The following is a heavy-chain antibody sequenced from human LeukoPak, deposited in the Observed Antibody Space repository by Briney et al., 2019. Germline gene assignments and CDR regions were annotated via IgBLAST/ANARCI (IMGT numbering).Heavy chain of an antibody. CDR2: INHSGST. D-gene: IGHD3-9*01. CDR3: ARGDLYYDILTGYYGEYYFDY. Sequence: PSETLSLTCAVYGGSFSGYYWSWIRQPPGKGLEWIGEINHSGSTNYNPSLKSRVTISVDTSKNQFSLKLSSVTAADTAVYYCARGDLYYDILTGYYGEYYFDYWGQGTLVTVSS. J-gene: IGHJ4*02. CDR1: GGSFSGYY. V-gene: IGHV4-34*01.